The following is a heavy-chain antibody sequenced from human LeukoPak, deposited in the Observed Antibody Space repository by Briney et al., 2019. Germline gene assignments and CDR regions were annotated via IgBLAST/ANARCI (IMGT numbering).Heavy chain of an antibody. V-gene: IGHV3-7*01. D-gene: IGHD2-15*01. J-gene: IGHJ4*02. CDR1: GFTFSSYW. CDR2: IKQDGSEK. Sequence: GGSLRLSCAASGFTFSSYWMSWVRQAPGKGLEWVANIKQDGSEKYYVDSVKGRFTISRDNAKNSLYLQMNSLRAEDTAVYYCARAHTPISGINYFDYWGQGTLVTVSS. CDR3: ARAHTPISGINYFDY.